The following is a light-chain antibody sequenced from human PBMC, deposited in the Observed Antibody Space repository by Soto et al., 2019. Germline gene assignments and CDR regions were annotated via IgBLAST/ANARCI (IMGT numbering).Light chain of an antibody. CDR1: QSVSSSY. J-gene: IGKJ5*01. V-gene: IGKV3-20*01. CDR2: GAS. CDR3: QQYGTLIT. Sequence: EIVLTQSPGTLSLSPGERATLSCRASQSVSSSYLGWYQQKPGQAPRLLIYGASSRATGIPDRFSGSGSGTDFTLTISGLGPEDFAVYYCQQYGTLITFGQGTRLEIK.